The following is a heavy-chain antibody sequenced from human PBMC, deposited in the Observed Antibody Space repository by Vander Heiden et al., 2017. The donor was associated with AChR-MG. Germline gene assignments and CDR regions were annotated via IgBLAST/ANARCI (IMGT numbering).Heavy chain of an antibody. CDR3: ARGGYGAIDY. J-gene: IGHJ4*02. D-gene: IGHD5-12*01. V-gene: IGHV3-74*01. Sequence: EVQLVESGGGLVQPGGSLRLSCAASGFTFSNFWIHWVRQAPGKGLVWVGFIDNGGSTTIDADSVRGRFTISRDNAKNTLYLKMNSLRAEDTAVYYCARGGYGAIDYWGQGALVTVSS. CDR1: GFTFSNFW. CDR2: IDNGGSTT.